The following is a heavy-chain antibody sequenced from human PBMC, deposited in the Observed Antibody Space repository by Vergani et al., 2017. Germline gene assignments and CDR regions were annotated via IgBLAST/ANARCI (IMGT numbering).Heavy chain of an antibody. CDR2: IRSDESRR. D-gene: IGHD2-15*01. CDR3: ANEGGGYCSGGTCYPEY. CDR1: GFTFNSYG. Sequence: VHLEESGGGLVQPGGSLRLSCAASGFTFNSYGMHWVRQAPGKGLEWVASIRSDESRRYYGDSMEGPFTISRDNSKNTLYLQMKSLRPEDTAVYYCANEGGGYCSGGTCYPEYWGQGTLVIVSS. J-gene: IGHJ4*02. V-gene: IGHV3-30*02.